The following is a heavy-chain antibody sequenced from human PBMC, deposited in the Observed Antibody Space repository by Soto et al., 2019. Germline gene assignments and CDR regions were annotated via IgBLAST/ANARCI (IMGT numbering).Heavy chain of an antibody. D-gene: IGHD3-22*01. Sequence: SETLSLTCTVSGGSISSSSYYWGWIRQPPGKGLEWIGSIYYSGSTYYNPSLKSRVTISVDTSKNQFSLKLSSVTAADTAVYYCVVYYYDSSGYYYSFDYWGQGTLVAVSS. CDR3: VVYYYDSSGYYYSFDY. CDR2: IYYSGST. V-gene: IGHV4-39*01. J-gene: IGHJ4*02. CDR1: GGSISSSSYY.